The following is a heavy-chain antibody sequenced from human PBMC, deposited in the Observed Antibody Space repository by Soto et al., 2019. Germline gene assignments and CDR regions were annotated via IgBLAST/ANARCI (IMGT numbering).Heavy chain of an antibody. V-gene: IGHV4-39*01. CDR3: ARGVYLSLVRTGWFDP. Sequence: SETLSLTCTVSGGSISSSSYYWGWIRQPPGKGLEWIGSIYYSGSTYYNPSLKSRVTISVDTSKNQFSLKLSSVTTADTAVYYCARGVYLSLVRTGWFDPWGQGTLVTVS. J-gene: IGHJ5*02. D-gene: IGHD2-8*01. CDR1: GGSISSSSYY. CDR2: IYYSGST.